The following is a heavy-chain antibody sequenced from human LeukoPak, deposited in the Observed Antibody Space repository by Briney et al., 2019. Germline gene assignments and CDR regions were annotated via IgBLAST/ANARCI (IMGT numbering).Heavy chain of an antibody. Sequence: RSSDTLSLTCTVSGGSTSCFYWSWIRQSAGKRLEWIGRINFVGSTMYNHSLKSRVAMSVDTSKNQISLKLASVTAADAAIYYCVRDKCASGACCGSPEDPAGWFDPWGQGTLVTVSS. J-gene: IGHJ5*02. CDR2: INFVGST. V-gene: IGHV4-4*07. CDR3: VRDKCASGACCGSPEDPAGWFDP. D-gene: IGHD2-21*01. CDR1: GGSTSCFY.